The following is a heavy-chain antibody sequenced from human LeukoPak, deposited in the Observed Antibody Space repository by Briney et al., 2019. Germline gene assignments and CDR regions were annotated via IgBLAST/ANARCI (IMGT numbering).Heavy chain of an antibody. J-gene: IGHJ4*02. Sequence: GGSLRLSCAASGFTFNNAWMSWVRQAPGKGLEWVGRIKTKTDGGTADYAAPVEGRFTISRDGSKTTLYLQMNRLKTEDTAVYYCTTDKGARDFWGQGTLVTVSS. V-gene: IGHV3-15*01. CDR1: GFTFNNAW. CDR3: TTDKGARDF. D-gene: IGHD4/OR15-4a*01. CDR2: IKTKTDGGTA.